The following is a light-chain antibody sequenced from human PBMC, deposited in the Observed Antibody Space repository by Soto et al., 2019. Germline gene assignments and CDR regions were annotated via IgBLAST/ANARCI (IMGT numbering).Light chain of an antibody. CDR1: ISNVGNYKF. V-gene: IGLV2-23*01. CDR3: SSYAGSSTVV. J-gene: IGLJ2*01. CDR2: EGS. Sequence: QSALTQPASVPGSPGQSITISCTGTISNVGNYKFVSWYQQHPGKAPKLIVYEGSKRPSGVSNRFSGSKSGNTASLTVSGLQAEDEADYYCSSYAGSSTVVFGGGTKLTVL.